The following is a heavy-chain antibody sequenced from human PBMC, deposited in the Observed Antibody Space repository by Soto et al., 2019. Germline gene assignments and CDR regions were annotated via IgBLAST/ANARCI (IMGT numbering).Heavy chain of an antibody. CDR2: VNPILSMS. Sequence: QVQLVQSGAELKKPGSSVKVSCKASGDTFSFYTINWVRQAPGLGLEWMGRVNPILSMSNYAKKFQGRGTMTADKSTSTAYMELRSLRSEDTAFYYCATSYGSGYRAFDYWGQGALVTVSS. D-gene: IGHD3-10*01. CDR3: ATSYGSGYRAFDY. V-gene: IGHV1-69*02. CDR1: GDTFSFYT. J-gene: IGHJ4*02.